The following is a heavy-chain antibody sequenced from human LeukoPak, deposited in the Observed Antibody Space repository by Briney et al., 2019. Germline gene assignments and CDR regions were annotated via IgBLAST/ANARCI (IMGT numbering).Heavy chain of an antibody. CDR1: GFTFSAYS. CDR2: ITSSSTTK. D-gene: IGHD6-6*01. V-gene: IGHV3-48*02. Sequence: GGSLRLSCAASGFTFSAYSMNWVRQAPGKGLEWISYITSSSTTKYYAESVKGRFTISRDNAKNSLFLQMNSLRDADTAVYYCAKDLRYSSSSNYWGQGTLVTVSS. J-gene: IGHJ4*02. CDR3: AKDLRYSSSSNY.